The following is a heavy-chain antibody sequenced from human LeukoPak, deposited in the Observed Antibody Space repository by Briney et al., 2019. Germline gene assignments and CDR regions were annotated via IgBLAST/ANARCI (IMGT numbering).Heavy chain of an antibody. CDR3: AGLESGPNYFDS. Sequence: PGESLKISCKGSGFRFTNYWIGWVRQMSGKGLEWMGLVYLGDSDTRYSPSFRGQVTISADKSINTAYLQWSSLKASDTAMYYCAGLESGPNYFDSWGQGTLVTVSS. CDR2: VYLGDSDT. V-gene: IGHV5-51*01. J-gene: IGHJ4*02. D-gene: IGHD3-3*01. CDR1: GFRFTNYW.